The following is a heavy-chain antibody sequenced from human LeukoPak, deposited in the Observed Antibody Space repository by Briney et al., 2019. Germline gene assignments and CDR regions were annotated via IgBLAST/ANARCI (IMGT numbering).Heavy chain of an antibody. D-gene: IGHD3-22*01. CDR3: ARETPLNYYDSSGPWDY. J-gene: IGHJ4*02. V-gene: IGHV1-24*01. CDR2: FDPEDGET. Sequence: ASVKVSCKVSGYTLSEISMQWVRQAPGKGLEWMGGFDPEDGETIYAQKFQGRVTMTTDTSTSTAYMELRSLRSDDTAVYYCARETPLNYYDSSGPWDYWGQGTLVTVSS. CDR1: GYTLSEIS.